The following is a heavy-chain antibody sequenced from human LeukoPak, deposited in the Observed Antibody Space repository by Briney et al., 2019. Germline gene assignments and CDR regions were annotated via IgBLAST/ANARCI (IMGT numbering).Heavy chain of an antibody. D-gene: IGHD4-11*01. Sequence: GRSLRLSCAASGFTFDDYAMHWVRQAPGKGLEWVSGISWNSGSIGYADSVKGRFTISRDNAKNSLYLQVNSLRAEDTALYYCAKDSRTTVTSLGATFDPWGQGTLVTVSS. CDR3: AKDSRTTVTSLGATFDP. J-gene: IGHJ5*02. CDR2: ISWNSGSI. CDR1: GFTFDDYA. V-gene: IGHV3-9*01.